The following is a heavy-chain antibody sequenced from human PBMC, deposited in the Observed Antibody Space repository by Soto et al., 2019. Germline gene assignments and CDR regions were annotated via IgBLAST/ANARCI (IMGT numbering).Heavy chain of an antibody. CDR3: ARHFHPHDCTNGVCYENWFDP. D-gene: IGHD2-8*01. J-gene: IGHJ5*02. CDR1: GGSISSSSYY. CDR2: IYYSGST. V-gene: IGHV4-39*01. Sequence: SETLSLTCTVSGGSISSSSYYWGWIRQPPGKGLEWIGSIYYSGSTYYNPSLKSRVTISVDTSKNQFSLKLSSVTAADTAVYYCARHFHPHDCTNGVCYENWFDPWGQGTLVTVSS.